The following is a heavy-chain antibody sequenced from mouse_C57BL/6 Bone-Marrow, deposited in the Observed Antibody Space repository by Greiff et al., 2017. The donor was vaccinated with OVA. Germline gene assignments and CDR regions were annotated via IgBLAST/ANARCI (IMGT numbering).Heavy chain of an antibody. Sequence: EVQRVESGGDLVKPGGSLKLSCAASGFTFSSYGMSWVRQTPDKRLEWVATISSGGSYTYYPDSVKGRFTISRDNAKNTLYLQMSSLKSEDTAMYYCARTGSNYRFYWGQGTSVTVSS. J-gene: IGHJ4*01. CDR2: ISSGGSYT. CDR3: ARTGSNYRFY. V-gene: IGHV5-6*01. CDR1: GFTFSSYG. D-gene: IGHD2-5*01.